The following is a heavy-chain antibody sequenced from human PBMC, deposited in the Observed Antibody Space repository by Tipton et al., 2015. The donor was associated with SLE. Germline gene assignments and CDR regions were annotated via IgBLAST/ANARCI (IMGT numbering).Heavy chain of an antibody. CDR3: ASRPLYGDRDY. Sequence: LRLSCTVSGGSISSYYWNWIRQPPGKGLEWIGYIYYSGSTYYNPSLKSRVTISVDTSKNQFSLKLSSVTAADTAVYYCASRPLYGDRDYWGQGTLVTVSS. V-gene: IGHV4-59*06. D-gene: IGHD4-17*01. CDR1: GGSISSYY. J-gene: IGHJ4*02. CDR2: IYYSGST.